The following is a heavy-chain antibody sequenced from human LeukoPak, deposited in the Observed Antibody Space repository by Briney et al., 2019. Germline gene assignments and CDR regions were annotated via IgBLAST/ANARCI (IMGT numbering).Heavy chain of an antibody. CDR3: ARTTDYGDYLVDY. V-gene: IGHV4-38-2*01. CDR1: SYSISSGYY. Sequence: PSETLSLTCAVSSYSISSGYYWGWIRQPPGKGLEWIGSIYHSGSTYYNPSLKSRVTISVDTSKNQFSLKLSSVTAADTAVYYCARTTDYGDYLVDYWGQGTLVTVSS. CDR2: IYHSGST. J-gene: IGHJ4*02. D-gene: IGHD4-17*01.